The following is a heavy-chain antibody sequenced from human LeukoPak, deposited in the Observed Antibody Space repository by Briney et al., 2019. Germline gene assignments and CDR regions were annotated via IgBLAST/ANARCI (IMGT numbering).Heavy chain of an antibody. CDR2: IYPGDSDT. Sequence: GESLKISCKGSGYSFTGYWIGWVRQMPGKGLEWMGIIYPGDSDTRYSPSFQGQVTISADKSISTAYLQWGSLKASDTAMYYCIYYYDSSGYYYWGQGTLVTVSS. CDR3: IYYYDSSGYYY. V-gene: IGHV5-51*01. D-gene: IGHD3-22*01. J-gene: IGHJ4*02. CDR1: GYSFTGYW.